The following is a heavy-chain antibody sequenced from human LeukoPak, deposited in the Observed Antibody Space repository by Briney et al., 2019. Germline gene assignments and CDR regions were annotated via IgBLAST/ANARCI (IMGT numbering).Heavy chain of an antibody. V-gene: IGHV3-74*01. CDR2: INSDGIST. CDR1: GFTFSNYW. D-gene: IGHD6-13*01. Sequence: GGSLRLSCAASGFTFSNYWMHWVRQAPGKGLVWVSRINSDGISTTYADSLKGRFTISRDNAKNTLYLQMNSLRAEDTAVYYCARGDTSTWYWYFDLWGRGTLVTVPS. J-gene: IGHJ2*01. CDR3: ARGDTSTWYWYFDL.